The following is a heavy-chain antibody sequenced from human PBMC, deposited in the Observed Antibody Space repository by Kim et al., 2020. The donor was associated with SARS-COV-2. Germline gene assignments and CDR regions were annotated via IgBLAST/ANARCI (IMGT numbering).Heavy chain of an antibody. J-gene: IGHJ4*02. Sequence: GGSLRLSCAASGFTFSSYSMNWVRQAPGKGLEWVSSISSSSSYIYYADSVKGRFTISRDNAKNSLYLQMNSLRAEDTAVYYCARDGCRASSTSCYMGVEAFFDYWGQGTLVTVSS. CDR2: ISSSSSYI. CDR3: ARDGCRASSTSCYMGVEAFFDY. V-gene: IGHV3-21*01. D-gene: IGHD2-2*02. CDR1: GFTFSSYS.